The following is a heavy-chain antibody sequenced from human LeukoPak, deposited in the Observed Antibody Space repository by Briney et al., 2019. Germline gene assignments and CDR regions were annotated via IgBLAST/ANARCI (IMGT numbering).Heavy chain of an antibody. J-gene: IGHJ4*02. CDR1: GFTFSSYS. V-gene: IGHV3-48*01. CDR2: ISSSSSTI. D-gene: IGHD3-16*02. Sequence: GESLRLSCAASGFTFSSYSMNWVRQAPGKGLEWVSYISSSSSTIYYADSVKGRFTISRDNAKNSLYLQMNSLRAEDTAVYYCARDQGPYDYVWGSYRFDYWGQGTLVTVSS. CDR3: ARDQGPYDYVWGSYRFDY.